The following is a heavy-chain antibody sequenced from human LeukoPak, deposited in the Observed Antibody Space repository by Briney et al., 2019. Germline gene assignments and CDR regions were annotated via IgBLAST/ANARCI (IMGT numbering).Heavy chain of an antibody. V-gene: IGHV3-23*01. CDR3: AKYVFPEAFIVVVPAAIRSNFDY. D-gene: IGHD2-2*02. CDR2: ISGSGGST. CDR1: GFTFSSYA. Sequence: PGGSLRLSCAASGFTFSSYAMSWVRQAPGKGLEWVSAISGSGGSTYYADSVKGRFTISRDNSKNTLCLQMNSLRAEDTAVYYCAKYVFPEAFIVVVPAAIRSNFDYWGQGTLVTVSS. J-gene: IGHJ4*02.